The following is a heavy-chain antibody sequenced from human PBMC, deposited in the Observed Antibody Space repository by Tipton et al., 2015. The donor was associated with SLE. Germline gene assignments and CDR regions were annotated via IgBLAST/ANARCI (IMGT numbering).Heavy chain of an antibody. CDR3: ATDGDY. CDR1: GGSINSSTYY. Sequence: LRLSCTVSGGSINSSTYYWGWIRQPPGKGLEWIGSFHYSGSTYYNPSLNSRVTISVDTSKNQFSLRLNSVTAADTAVYYCATDGDYWGQGTLVTVSS. D-gene: IGHD5-24*01. J-gene: IGHJ4*02. V-gene: IGHV4-39*07. CDR2: FHYSGST.